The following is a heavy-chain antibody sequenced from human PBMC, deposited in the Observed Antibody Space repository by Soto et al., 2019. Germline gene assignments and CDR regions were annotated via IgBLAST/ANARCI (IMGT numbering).Heavy chain of an antibody. V-gene: IGHV1-46*02. D-gene: IGHD3-16*01. CDR2: IHPSGETT. CDR1: GYTFQNYH. J-gene: IGHJ4*02. CDR3: ARVRGGSWTVDY. Sequence: QVQLVQSGAEVKEPGASVRVSCKASGYTFQNYHMHWVRQAPGQGLEWMGIIHPSGETTTYAQRFQGRLAMTRDTSMRTAYMELSSLTSEDAVVYYCARVRGGSWTVDYWGQGTLVTVSS.